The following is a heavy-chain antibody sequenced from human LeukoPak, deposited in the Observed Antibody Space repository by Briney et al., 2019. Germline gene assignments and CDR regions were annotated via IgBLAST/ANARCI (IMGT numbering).Heavy chain of an antibody. J-gene: IGHJ4*02. V-gene: IGHV1-2*02. Sequence: ASVKVSCKASGYTFTDYYMDWVRQAPGQGLEWMGWINLNSGGTNYAQGFQGRVTMTRDTSTNTAYMELSSLGSDDTAVYYCARNREAMAGTYYFDYWGQGTLITVSS. CDR2: INLNSGGT. CDR3: ARNREAMAGTYYFDY. CDR1: GYTFTDYY. D-gene: IGHD6-19*01.